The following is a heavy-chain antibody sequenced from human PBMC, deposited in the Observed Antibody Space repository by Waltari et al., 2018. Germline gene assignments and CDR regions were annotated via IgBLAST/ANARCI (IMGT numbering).Heavy chain of an antibody. D-gene: IGHD3-22*01. Sequence: QVQLQESGPGLVKPSQTLSLTCTVSGGSISSGGYYWSWIRQHPGKGLEWIGYIYYSGSTYYNPSLKSRVTISVDTSKNQFSLKLSSVTAADTAVYYCARFATMSRKSPYYFDYWGQGTLVTVSS. CDR2: IYYSGST. V-gene: IGHV4-31*03. J-gene: IGHJ4*02. CDR1: GGSISSGGYY. CDR3: ARFATMSRKSPYYFDY.